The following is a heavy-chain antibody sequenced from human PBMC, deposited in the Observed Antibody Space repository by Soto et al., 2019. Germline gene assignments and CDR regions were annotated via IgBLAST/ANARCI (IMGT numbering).Heavy chain of an antibody. J-gene: IGHJ4*02. CDR1: EFTFISYG. Sequence: WGSLRLSCAASEFTFISYGMHFFRHSPFKGLEWVAVISYDGSNKYYADSVKGRFTISRDNSKNTLYLQMNSLRAEDTAVYYCAKTTVVTRVGFDYWGQGTLVTVSS. V-gene: IGHV3-30*18. CDR2: ISYDGSNK. CDR3: AKTTVVTRVGFDY. D-gene: IGHD4-17*01.